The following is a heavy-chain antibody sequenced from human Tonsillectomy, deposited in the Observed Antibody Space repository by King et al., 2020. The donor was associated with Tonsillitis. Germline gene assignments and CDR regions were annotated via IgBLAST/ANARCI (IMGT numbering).Heavy chain of an antibody. CDR2: FSFDEGNK. Sequence: VQLVESGGGVVQPGRSLKLPWPALGFTLSTFGFHWFPQAPGKGLGGVAVFSFDEGNKLYADSGKGRFTISRDNSKNTLYLQMNSLRTEDTAVYFCAAEYDYWGQGTLVTVSS. CDR1: GFTLSTFG. V-gene: IGHV3-30*03. D-gene: IGHD2/OR15-2a*01. J-gene: IGHJ4*02. CDR3: AAEYDY.